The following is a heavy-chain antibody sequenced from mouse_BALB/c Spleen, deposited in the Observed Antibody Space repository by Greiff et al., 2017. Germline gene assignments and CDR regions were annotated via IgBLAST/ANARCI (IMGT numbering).Heavy chain of an antibody. Sequence: QVQLQQPGAELVKPGASVKMSCKASGYTFTSYNMHWVKQTPGQGLEWIGAIYPGNGDTSYNQKFKGKATLTADKSSSTAYMQLSSLTSEDSAVYYCARGGLYYDYDEAMDYWGQGTSVTVSS. J-gene: IGHJ4*01. CDR2: IYPGNGDT. CDR1: GYTFTSYN. D-gene: IGHD2-4*01. V-gene: IGHV1-12*01. CDR3: ARGGLYYDYDEAMDY.